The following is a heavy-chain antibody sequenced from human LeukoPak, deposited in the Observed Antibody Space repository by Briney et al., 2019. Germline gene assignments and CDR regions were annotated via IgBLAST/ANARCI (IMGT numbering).Heavy chain of an antibody. Sequence: GGSLRLSCKASGFTFGDYAMSWVRQAPGKGLEWVGFIRSKAYGGTTEYAASVKGRFTISRDDSKSIAYLQMNSLKTEDTAVYYCTRELHNEQQLAYFDYWGQGTLVTVSS. J-gene: IGHJ4*02. D-gene: IGHD6-13*01. CDR2: IRSKAYGGTT. CDR3: TRELHNEQQLAYFDY. CDR1: GFTFGDYA. V-gene: IGHV3-49*04.